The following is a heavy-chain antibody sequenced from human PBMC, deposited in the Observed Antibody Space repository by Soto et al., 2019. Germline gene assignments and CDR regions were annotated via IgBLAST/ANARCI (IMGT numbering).Heavy chain of an antibody. CDR2: MDYSGST. CDR1: GGFISSSSHY. Sequence: SETLSLTCTVSGGFISSSSHYWGWIRQPPGKGLEWMGSMDYSGSTYYNSSLKSRVTISMDASKNQFSLKLSSVTAADTAVYHCARHFEGDHVELRFGGLDYWGQGTLVTVSS. CDR3: ARHFEGDHVELRFGGLDY. V-gene: IGHV4-39*01. D-gene: IGHD2-21*02. J-gene: IGHJ4*02.